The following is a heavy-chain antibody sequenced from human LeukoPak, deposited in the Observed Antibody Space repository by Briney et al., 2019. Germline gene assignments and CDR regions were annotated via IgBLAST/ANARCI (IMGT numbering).Heavy chain of an antibody. CDR3: ARDRGTWNDDGFDY. J-gene: IGHJ4*02. V-gene: IGHV4-4*07. Sequence: SETLSLTCTVSGGSISSYYWSWIRQPAGKGLEWIGRIYISGSTNYSPSLKSRVTMSVDTSKNQFSLKLSSVTAADTAVYYCARDRGTWNDDGFDYWGQGTLVTVSS. CDR1: GGSISSYY. D-gene: IGHD1-1*01. CDR2: IYISGST.